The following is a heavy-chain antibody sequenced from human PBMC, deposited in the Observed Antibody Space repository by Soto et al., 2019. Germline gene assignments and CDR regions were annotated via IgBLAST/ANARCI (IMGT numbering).Heavy chain of an antibody. CDR3: ARGGQQWLPRELGLDY. D-gene: IGHD6-19*01. CDR2: IYYSGST. J-gene: IGHJ4*02. Sequence: QLLESGPGLVKPSETLSLTCTVSGGSISSSSYYWGWIRQPPGKGLEWIGSIYYSGSTYYNPSLKSRVTISVDTSKNQFSLKLSPVTAADTAVYYCARGGQQWLPRELGLDYWGQGTLVTVSS. CDR1: GGSISSSSYY. V-gene: IGHV4-39*01.